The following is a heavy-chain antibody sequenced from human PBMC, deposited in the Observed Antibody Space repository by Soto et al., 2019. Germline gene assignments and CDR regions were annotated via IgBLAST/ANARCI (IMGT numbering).Heavy chain of an antibody. D-gene: IGHD6-13*01. V-gene: IGHV3-30-3*01. CDR2: ISYDGSNK. CDR1: GFSFSIYA. Sequence: PGGSLRRSCAASGFSFSIYAMHWVGHAPGKGLEWVAVISYDGSNKYYADSVKGRFTISRDNSKNTLYLQMNSLSAEDPAVYYCARSSSWSHGAFDIWGQGTMVTVSS. J-gene: IGHJ3*02. CDR3: ARSSSWSHGAFDI.